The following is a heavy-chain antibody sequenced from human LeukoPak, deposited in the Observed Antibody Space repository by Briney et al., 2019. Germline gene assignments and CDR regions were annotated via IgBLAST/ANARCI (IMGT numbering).Heavy chain of an antibody. Sequence: GGSLRLSCAASGFTVSSNYMSWVRQAPGKGLEWVSVIYSGGSTYSADSVKGRFTISRDNSKNTLYLQMNSLRAEDTAVYYCASNRYSSGRGGYWGQGTLVTVSS. V-gene: IGHV3-53*01. D-gene: IGHD6-19*01. J-gene: IGHJ4*02. CDR1: GFTVSSNY. CDR2: IYSGGST. CDR3: ASNRYSSGRGGY.